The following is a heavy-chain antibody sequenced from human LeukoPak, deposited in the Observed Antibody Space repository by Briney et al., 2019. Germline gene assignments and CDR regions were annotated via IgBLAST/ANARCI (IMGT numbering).Heavy chain of an antibody. V-gene: IGHV3-7*01. CDR1: GFTFSSYW. CDR3: ARVGIEHGIAAARGRWAVLDY. D-gene: IGHD6-13*01. Sequence: GGSLRLSCAASGFTFSSYWMSWVRQAPGKGLEWVANIKQDGSEKYYVDSVKGRFTISRDNAKNSLYLQMNSLRAEDTAVYYCARVGIEHGIAAARGRWAVLDYWGQGTLVTVSS. J-gene: IGHJ4*02. CDR2: IKQDGSEK.